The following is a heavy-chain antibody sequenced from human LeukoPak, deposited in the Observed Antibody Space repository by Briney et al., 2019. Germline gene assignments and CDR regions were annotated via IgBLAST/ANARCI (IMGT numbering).Heavy chain of an antibody. CDR1: GFTFSRYG. V-gene: IGHV3-23*01. J-gene: IGHJ4*02. D-gene: IGHD6-19*01. CDR2: ISGSGGST. CDR3: AKDHLPGIVVADRDY. Sequence: GGSLRLSCAASGFTFSRYGMSWVRQAPGKGLESVSAISGSGGSTYYADSVKGRFTISRDNSKNTLYLQINSLRAEDTAVYYCAKDHLPGIVVADRDYWGQGTLVTVSS.